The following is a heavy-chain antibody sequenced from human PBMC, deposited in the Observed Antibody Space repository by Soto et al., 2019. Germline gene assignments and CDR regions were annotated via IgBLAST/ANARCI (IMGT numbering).Heavy chain of an antibody. V-gene: IGHV3-9*01. CDR2: ISWSSGSI. J-gene: IGHJ4*02. CDR1: GFTVDDYA. D-gene: IGHD4-4*01. Sequence: EVQLVESGGGLVQPGRSLRLSCAASGFTVDDYAMHWVRQAPGKGLEWVSGISWSSGSIGYADSVKGRFTISRDNAKNSLYLQMNSLRAEDTALYYCARDICCGNYVYPDYWGQGTLVTVSS. CDR3: ARDICCGNYVYPDY.